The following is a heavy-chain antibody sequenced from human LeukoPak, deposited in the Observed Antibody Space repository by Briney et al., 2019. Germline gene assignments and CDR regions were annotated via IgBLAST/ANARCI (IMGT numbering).Heavy chain of an antibody. V-gene: IGHV3-15*01. Sequence: GGSLRLSCAASGFTFSNAWMSWVRQAPGKGLEWVGRIKSKTDGGATDYAAPVKGRFTISRDDSKNTLYLPMNSLKTEDTAVYYCTTDGRTYYYDSSGYYSLDAFDIWGQGTMVTVSS. CDR2: IKSKTDGGAT. CDR1: GFTFSNAW. D-gene: IGHD3-22*01. J-gene: IGHJ3*02. CDR3: TTDGRTYYYDSSGYYSLDAFDI.